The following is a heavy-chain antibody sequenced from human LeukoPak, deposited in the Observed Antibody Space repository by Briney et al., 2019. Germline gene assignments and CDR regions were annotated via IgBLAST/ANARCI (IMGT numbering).Heavy chain of an antibody. CDR2: FYYSEST. Sequence: PSETLSLTCTVSGGSISISSYYWGWIRQPPGKGLEWIGSFYYSESTYYNPSLKSRVPISVDTSKNQFSLNLTSVTAADTAVYYCARRYNYGYFDHWAQGPLVLVSS. CDR1: GGSISISSYY. D-gene: IGHD5-18*01. J-gene: IGHJ4*02. CDR3: ARRYNYGYFDH. V-gene: IGHV4-39*01.